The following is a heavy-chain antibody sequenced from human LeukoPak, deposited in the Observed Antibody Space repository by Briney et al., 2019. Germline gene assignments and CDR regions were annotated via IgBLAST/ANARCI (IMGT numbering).Heavy chain of an antibody. V-gene: IGHV3-30*18. CDR3: AKDRGEYYDSSGHYFDY. D-gene: IGHD3-22*01. Sequence: PGGSLRLSCAASGFTFSSYSIHWVRQAPGKGLEWVAVISYDGSNKYYADSVKGRFTISRDNSKNTLYLEMNSLRAEDTAVYYCAKDRGEYYDSSGHYFDYWGQGTLVTVSS. J-gene: IGHJ4*02. CDR1: GFTFSSYS. CDR2: ISYDGSNK.